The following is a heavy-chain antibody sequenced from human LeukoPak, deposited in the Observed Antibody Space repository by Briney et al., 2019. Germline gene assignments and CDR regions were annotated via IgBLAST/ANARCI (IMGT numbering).Heavy chain of an antibody. CDR2: ISGSGGRT. CDR3: AKVASVTTWILDY. Sequence: GGSLRLSCAASGFTFNSYSMSWVRQAPGKGLEWVSAISGSGGRTYHADSVKGRFTISRDNSKNTLYLQMNSLRAEDTAVYYCAKVASVTTWILDYWGQGTLVTVSS. CDR1: GFTFNSYS. D-gene: IGHD4-11*01. J-gene: IGHJ4*02. V-gene: IGHV3-23*01.